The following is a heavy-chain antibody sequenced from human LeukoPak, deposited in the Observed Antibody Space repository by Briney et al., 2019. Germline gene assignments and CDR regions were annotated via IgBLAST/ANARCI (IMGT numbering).Heavy chain of an antibody. CDR1: GYTFTRYG. CDR3: ARDYLLWFGKNWFDP. Sequence: VASVKVSCKASGYTFTRYGISWVRQAPGQGLEWMGWISAYNGNTNYAQKLQGRVTMTTDTSTSTAYMELRSVRSDDTAVYYCARDYLLWFGKNWFDPWGQGTLVTVSS. V-gene: IGHV1-18*01. D-gene: IGHD3-10*01. J-gene: IGHJ5*02. CDR2: ISAYNGNT.